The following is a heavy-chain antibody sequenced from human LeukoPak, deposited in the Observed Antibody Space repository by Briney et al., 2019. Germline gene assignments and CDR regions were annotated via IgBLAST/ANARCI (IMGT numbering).Heavy chain of an antibody. V-gene: IGHV1-24*01. Sequence: ASVKVSCKVSGYTLTELSMHWVRQAPGKGLEWMGGFDPEDGETIYAQKFQGRVTMTEDTSTDTAYMELSSLRSEDTAVYYCATSDFSSGGAFGPYDFWSGYPNDAFDIWGQGTMVTVSS. CDR3: ATSDFSSGGAFGPYDFWSGYPNDAFDI. J-gene: IGHJ3*02. CDR2: FDPEDGET. CDR1: GYTLTELS. D-gene: IGHD3-3*01.